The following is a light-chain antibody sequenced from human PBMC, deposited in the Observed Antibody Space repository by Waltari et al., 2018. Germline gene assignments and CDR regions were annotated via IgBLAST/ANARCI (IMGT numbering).Light chain of an antibody. Sequence: LVLTPSPCTLSLPPGERATLSCRASQSVSRALAWYQQNPGQAPRLLIYGASNRATGIPDRFSGSGSGTEFSLIISRLEPEDFAVYYCQHYVSLPVTFGQGTKVEIK. CDR2: GAS. J-gene: IGKJ1*01. V-gene: IGKV3-20*01. CDR1: QSVSRA. CDR3: QHYVSLPVT.